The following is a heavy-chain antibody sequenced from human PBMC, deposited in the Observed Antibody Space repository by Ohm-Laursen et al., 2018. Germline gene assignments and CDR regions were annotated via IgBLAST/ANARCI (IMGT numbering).Heavy chain of an antibody. J-gene: IGHJ4*02. Sequence: SDTLSLTCTASGGSISSYYWSWIRQPPGKGLERIGYIYYSGTTNYNPSLKSRVTISVDTSKNQFSLKLSSVTAADTAVYYCARVRAAVWAEYWGQGTLVTVSS. V-gene: IGHV4-59*07. CDR2: IYYSGTT. CDR1: GGSISSYY. CDR3: ARVRAAVWAEY. D-gene: IGHD6-19*01.